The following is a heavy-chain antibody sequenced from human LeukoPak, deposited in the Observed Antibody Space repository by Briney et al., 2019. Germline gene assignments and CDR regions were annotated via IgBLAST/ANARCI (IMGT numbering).Heavy chain of an antibody. CDR3: ARVRTDYCGGDRPVNY. V-gene: IGHV3-21*01. CDR1: GFTFSSYS. CDR2: ISSSSNYI. Sequence: GGSLRLSCAASGFTFSSYSMSWVRQAPGKGLEWVSSISSSSNYIYYTDSVKGRFTISRDNAKNSPYLQMNSLGAEDTAVYYCARVRTDYCGGDRPVNYWGQGTLVTVSS. D-gene: IGHD2-21*02. J-gene: IGHJ4*02.